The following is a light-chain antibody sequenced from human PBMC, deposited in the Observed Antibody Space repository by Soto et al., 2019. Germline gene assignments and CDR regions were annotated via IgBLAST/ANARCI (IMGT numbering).Light chain of an antibody. CDR2: EVN. CDR1: SSDVGGYNF. Sequence: QSALTQPASVSGSPGQSITISCTGTSSDVGGYNFVSWYQQHPGKAPKLMIYEVNNRPSGVSNRFSGSKSGNTASLTISGLQAEDEADYYCSSYTINNSYVFGTGTQLTVL. CDR3: SSYTINNSYV. V-gene: IGLV2-14*01. J-gene: IGLJ1*01.